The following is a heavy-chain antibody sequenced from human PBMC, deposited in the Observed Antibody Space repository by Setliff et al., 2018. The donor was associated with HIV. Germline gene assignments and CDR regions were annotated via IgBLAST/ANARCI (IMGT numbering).Heavy chain of an antibody. CDR3: TRNNVAWYQPLGYFDL. CDR1: GFSFNNAW. D-gene: IGHD2-2*01. V-gene: IGHV3-15*01. CDR2: IQSKTDGGTT. J-gene: IGHJ2*01. Sequence: GALRLSCAASGFSFNNAWMSWVRQAPGKGLEWVGRIQSKTDGGTTDYAAPVKGRFTISRDDSRKTLYLQMNSLRTEDTAVYYCTRNNVAWYQPLGYFDLWGRGNQVTVS.